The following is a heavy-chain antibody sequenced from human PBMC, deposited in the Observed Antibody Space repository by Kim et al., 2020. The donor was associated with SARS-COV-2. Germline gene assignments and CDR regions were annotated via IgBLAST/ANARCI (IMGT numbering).Heavy chain of an antibody. D-gene: IGHD2-15*01. J-gene: IGHJ5*02. V-gene: IGHV1-18*01. CDR1: GYTFTSYG. Sequence: ASVKVSCKASGYTFTSYGISWVRQAPGQGLEWMGWISAYNGNTNYAQKLQGRVTMTTDTSTSTAYMELRSLRSDDTAVYYCARDVGYCSGGSCYSGGWFDPWGQGTLVTVSS. CDR2: ISAYNGNT. CDR3: ARDVGYCSGGSCYSGGWFDP.